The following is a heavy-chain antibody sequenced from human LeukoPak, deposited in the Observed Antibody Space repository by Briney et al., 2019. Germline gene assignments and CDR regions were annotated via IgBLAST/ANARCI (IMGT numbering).Heavy chain of an antibody. V-gene: IGHV4-59*01. CDR2: IYYSGST. Sequence: SETLSLTCTVSGGSISSYYWSWIRQPPGKGLEWIGYIYYSGSTNYNPSLKSRVTISVDTSKNQFFLKLSSVTAADTAVYYCASSGRGSGHKDFDYWGQGTLVTVSS. CDR3: ASSGRGSGHKDFDY. CDR1: GGSISSYY. J-gene: IGHJ4*02. D-gene: IGHD3-10*01.